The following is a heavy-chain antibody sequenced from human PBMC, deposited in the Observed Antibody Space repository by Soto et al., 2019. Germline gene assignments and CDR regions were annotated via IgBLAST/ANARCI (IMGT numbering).Heavy chain of an antibody. CDR3: ARTSVSGQQLVNWFDP. J-gene: IGHJ5*02. V-gene: IGHV3-30-3*01. CDR1: GFTFSSYA. CDR2: ISYDGSNK. D-gene: IGHD6-13*01. Sequence: PGGSLRLSCAASGFTFSSYAMHWVRQAPGKGLEWVAVISYDGSNKYYADSVKGRFTISRDNSKNTLYLQMNSLRAEDTAVYYCARTSVSGQQLVNWFDPWGQGTLVTVSS.